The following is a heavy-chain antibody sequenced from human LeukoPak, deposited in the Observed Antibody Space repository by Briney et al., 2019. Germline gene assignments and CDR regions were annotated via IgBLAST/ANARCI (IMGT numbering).Heavy chain of an antibody. CDR2: IIPILGIA. J-gene: IGHJ5*02. D-gene: IGHD3-10*02. CDR1: GYTFTSYD. V-gene: IGHV1-69*04. Sequence: ASVKVSCKASGYTFTSYDINWVRQATGQGLEWMGRIIPILGIANYAQKFQGRVTITADKSTSTAYMELSSLRSEDTAVYYCARDWEDVPRRFDPWGQGTLVTVSS. CDR3: ARDWEDVPRRFDP.